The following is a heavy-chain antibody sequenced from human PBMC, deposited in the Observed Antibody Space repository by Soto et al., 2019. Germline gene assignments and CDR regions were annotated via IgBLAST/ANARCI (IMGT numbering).Heavy chain of an antibody. CDR3: VRDIEAGGAGY. CDR1: EFTSDDHG. J-gene: IGHJ4*01. V-gene: IGHV3-9*02. Sequence: SLSLSCTGSEFTSDDHGIHWVRKPPGKGLEWVSGFIWNTAYTDYADSVKGRFTVSRDNAKNFLYLQMNSLRVEDTALYFCVRDIEAGGAGYWG. D-gene: IGHD3-16*01. CDR2: FIWNTAYT.